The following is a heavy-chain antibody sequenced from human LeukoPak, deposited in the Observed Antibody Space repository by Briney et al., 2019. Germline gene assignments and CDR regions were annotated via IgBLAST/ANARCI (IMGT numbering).Heavy chain of an antibody. CDR1: GFTFSDYY. Sequence: PGGSLRLSCAASGFTFSDYYMSWIRQAPGKGLEWVSYISSSGSTIYYADSVKGRFTISRDNARNSLYLQMNSLRAEDTAVYYCARALSYSYGSMDFWGQGTLVIVSS. CDR3: ARALSYSYGSMDF. CDR2: ISSSGSTI. D-gene: IGHD5-18*01. V-gene: IGHV3-11*04. J-gene: IGHJ4*02.